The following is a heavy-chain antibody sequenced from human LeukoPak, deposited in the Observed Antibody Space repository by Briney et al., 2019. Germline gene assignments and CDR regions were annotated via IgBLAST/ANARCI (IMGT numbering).Heavy chain of an antibody. Sequence: ASVKVSCKASGYTFTSYYMHWVRQAPGQGLEWMGIINPSGGSTSYAQKFQGRVTITADKSTSTAYMELSSLRSEDTAVYYCARNYGDYGMDVWGQGTTVTVSS. CDR1: GYTFTSYY. CDR2: INPSGGST. D-gene: IGHD4-17*01. V-gene: IGHV1-46*01. CDR3: ARNYGDYGMDV. J-gene: IGHJ6*02.